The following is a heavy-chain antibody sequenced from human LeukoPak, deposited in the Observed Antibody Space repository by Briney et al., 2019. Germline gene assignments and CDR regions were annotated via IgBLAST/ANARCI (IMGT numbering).Heavy chain of an antibody. CDR3: AKDLMYYFDY. V-gene: IGHV3-30*18. J-gene: IGHJ4*02. Sequence: GGSLRLSCAASGFTFSRYVMPWVRQAPGKGLEWVAVISYDGSNKYYADSVKGRFTISRDNSKNTLYLQMNSLRADDTAVYYCAKDLMYYFDYWGQGTLVTVSS. CDR1: GFTFSRYV. CDR2: ISYDGSNK.